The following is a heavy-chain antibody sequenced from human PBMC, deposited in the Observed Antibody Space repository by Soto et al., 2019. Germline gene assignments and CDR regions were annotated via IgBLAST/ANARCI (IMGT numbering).Heavy chain of an antibody. V-gene: IGHV4-30-4*01. Sequence: QVQLQESGPGLVKPSQTLSLTCTVSGGSISSGDYYWSWIRQPPGKGLEWIGYIYYSGSTYYNPSLKSPVTISVDTSKCQCSLKLSSVTAADSAVYYCARMITPWMGNFDYWGQGTLVTVSS. CDR2: IYYSGST. CDR3: ARMITPWMGNFDY. D-gene: IGHD3-16*01. J-gene: IGHJ4*02. CDR1: GGSISSGDYY.